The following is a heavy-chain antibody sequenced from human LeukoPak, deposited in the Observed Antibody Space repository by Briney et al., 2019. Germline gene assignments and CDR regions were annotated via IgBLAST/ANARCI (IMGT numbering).Heavy chain of an antibody. J-gene: IGHJ4*02. Sequence: GGSLRLSCAASGFTFSDYYMSWIRQAPGKGLEWVSYISSSGSTIYYADSVKGRFTISRDNAKNTLYLQMNSLRAEDAAVYYCAKDLNSVVGATDYWGQGTLVTVSS. CDR1: GFTFSDYY. CDR3: AKDLNSVVGATDY. V-gene: IGHV3-11*01. D-gene: IGHD1-26*01. CDR2: ISSSGSTI.